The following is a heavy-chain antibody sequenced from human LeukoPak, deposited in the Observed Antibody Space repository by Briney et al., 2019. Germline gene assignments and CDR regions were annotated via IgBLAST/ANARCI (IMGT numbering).Heavy chain of an antibody. V-gene: IGHV3-7*01. Sequence: GGSLRLSCAASGFTFSSYWMSWVRQAPGKGLEWVANIKQDGSEKYYVDSVKGRFTISRDNAKNSLYLQMNSLRAEDTAVYYCTRAGHNWEHDYWGQGTLVTVSS. CDR1: GFTFSSYW. J-gene: IGHJ4*02. CDR3: TRAGHNWEHDY. CDR2: IKQDGSEK. D-gene: IGHD5-24*01.